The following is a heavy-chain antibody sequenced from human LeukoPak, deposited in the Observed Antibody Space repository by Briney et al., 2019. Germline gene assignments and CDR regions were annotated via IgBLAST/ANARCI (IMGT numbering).Heavy chain of an antibody. V-gene: IGHV4-34*01. CDR2: INHSGST. D-gene: IGHD3-22*01. J-gene: IGHJ4*02. Sequence: SETLSLTCAVYGGSFSGYYWSWIRQPPGKGLEWIGEINHSGSTNYNPSLKSRVTISVDTSKNQFSLKVSSVTAADTAVYYCARGRDYYDSSGYYFYWGQGTLVTVSS. CDR3: ARGRDYYDSSGYYFY. CDR1: GGSFSGYY.